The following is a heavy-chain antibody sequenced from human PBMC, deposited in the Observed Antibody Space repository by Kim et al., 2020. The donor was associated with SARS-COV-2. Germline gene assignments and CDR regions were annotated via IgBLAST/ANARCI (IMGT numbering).Heavy chain of an antibody. D-gene: IGHD1-1*01. CDR3: GTTGGWGGISDH. V-gene: IGHV3-66*01. J-gene: IGHJ1*01. CDR1: GFTFSTYD. Sequence: GGSLRLSCTTSGFTFSTYDMSWVRQVPGKGLEWVSVIDCSGDTSYYEAARGGCTSTSKDTKNNTLLLLNSLTPGDQAAYYCGTTGGWGGISDHRGPGTLV. CDR2: IDCSGDT.